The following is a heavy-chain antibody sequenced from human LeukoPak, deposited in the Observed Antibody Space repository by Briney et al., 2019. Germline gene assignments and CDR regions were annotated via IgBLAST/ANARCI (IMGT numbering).Heavy chain of an antibody. D-gene: IGHD3-22*01. CDR1: GFTFSSYE. J-gene: IGHJ3*01. CDR2: ISSSGSNI. V-gene: IGHV3-48*03. CDR3: VIGSKDYDSSGYHRAG. Sequence: HPGGSLRLSCAASGFTFSSYEMNWVRQAPGNGLEWVSYISSSGSNIYYADSVKGRFTISRDNAKNSLYLQMTSLRAEDTAVYYCVIGSKDYDSSGYHRAGWGQGTMVTVSS.